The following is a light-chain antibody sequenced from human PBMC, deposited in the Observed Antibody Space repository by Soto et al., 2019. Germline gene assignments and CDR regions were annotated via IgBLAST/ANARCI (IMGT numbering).Light chain of an antibody. CDR1: SGSIASNY. V-gene: IGLV6-57*02. J-gene: IGLJ3*02. CDR3: QSHDTTNVV. CDR2: EDN. Sequence: NFMLTQPHSVSESPGKTVTISCTGSSGSIASNYVQWYQQRPGSAPTTVIYEDNKRPSGVPDRFSGSVDTSSNSASLIISERKTEDEADYYCQSHDTTNVVFGRGTKLTVL.